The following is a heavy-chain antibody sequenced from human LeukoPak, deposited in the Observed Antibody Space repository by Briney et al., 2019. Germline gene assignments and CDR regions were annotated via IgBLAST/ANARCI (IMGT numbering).Heavy chain of an antibody. Sequence: SETLSLTCAVYGGSFSGYYWSWIRQPPGKGLEWIGEINHSGSTNYNPSLKSRVTISVDTSKNQFSLKLASVTAADTAVYYCARDFDEYCSSSNCQNWFDPWGQGTLVTVSS. CDR3: ARDFDEYCSSSNCQNWFDP. D-gene: IGHD2-2*01. CDR1: GGSFSGYY. J-gene: IGHJ5*02. CDR2: INHSGST. V-gene: IGHV4-34*01.